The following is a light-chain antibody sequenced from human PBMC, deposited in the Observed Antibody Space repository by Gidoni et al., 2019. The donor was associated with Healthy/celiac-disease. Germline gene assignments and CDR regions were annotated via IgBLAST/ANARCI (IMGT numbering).Light chain of an antibody. Sequence: QSALTHPASVSGSPGQSITIPCTGTSSDVGSYDIVPWYQQHAGKAPKLMIYEGRKRPSGVYSRFSGYKSGNTASRTISGLKGEDEADYYCCSYAGSSTWVFGGGTKLTVL. J-gene: IGLJ3*02. CDR2: EGR. CDR1: SSDVGSYDI. CDR3: CSYAGSSTWV. V-gene: IGLV2-23*01.